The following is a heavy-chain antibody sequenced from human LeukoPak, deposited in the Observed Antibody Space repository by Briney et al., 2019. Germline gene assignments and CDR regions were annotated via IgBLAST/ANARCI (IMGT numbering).Heavy chain of an antibody. D-gene: IGHD4-23*01. Sequence: HAGGSLRLSCAASGFTFSSYAMSWVRQAPGKGLEWVSAISGSGGSTYYADSVKGRFTISRDNSKNTLYLQMNSLRAEDTAVYYCAKDGVVTRLNYYYYMDVWGKGTTVTISS. V-gene: IGHV3-23*01. J-gene: IGHJ6*03. CDR3: AKDGVVTRLNYYYYMDV. CDR2: ISGSGGST. CDR1: GFTFSSYA.